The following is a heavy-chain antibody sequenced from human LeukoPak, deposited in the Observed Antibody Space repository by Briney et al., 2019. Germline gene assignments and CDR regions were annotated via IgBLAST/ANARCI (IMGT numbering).Heavy chain of an antibody. CDR2: ISYDGGNK. V-gene: IGHV3-30*18. Sequence: GGSLRLSCAASGFTFSSYAMHWVRQAPGKGLEWVAVISYDGGNKYYADSVRGRFTISRDNSKKTLYLQMDSLRGEDTAVYYCAKVTVAAADNYYYYGMDVWGQGTTVTVSS. CDR3: AKVTVAAADNYYYYGMDV. J-gene: IGHJ6*02. CDR1: GFTFSSYA. D-gene: IGHD2-2*01.